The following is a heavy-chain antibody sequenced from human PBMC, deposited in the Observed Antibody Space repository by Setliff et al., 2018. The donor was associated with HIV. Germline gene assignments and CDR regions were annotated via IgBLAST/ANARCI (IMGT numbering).Heavy chain of an antibody. D-gene: IGHD3-22*01. CDR1: GFTFSNYA. V-gene: IGHV3-23*01. J-gene: IGHJ4*02. CDR3: ATEGGGYPSFESALMFDV. Sequence: GGSLRLSCAASGFTFSNYAMIWVRQAPGKGLEWVSSISGSGASTYYADSVRGRFTISRHKSKNTVFLQILSLRAEDTAVYYCATEGGGYPSFESALMFDVWGQGTLVTVSS. CDR2: ISGSGAST.